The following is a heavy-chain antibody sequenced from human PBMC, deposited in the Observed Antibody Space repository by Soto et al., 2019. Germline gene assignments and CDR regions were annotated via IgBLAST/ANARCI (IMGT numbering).Heavy chain of an antibody. J-gene: IGHJ4*02. CDR2: ISGSGGRT. V-gene: IGHV3-23*01. Sequence: GGSLRLSCAASGFTFSDYAMSWVRQGPGKGLEWVSTISGSGGRTFYADSVKGRFTISRDNSKNTLSLQMNSLRAEDTAVYYCAKRPQIYDPGYYFDFWGQGTPVTVSS. CDR3: AKRPQIYDPGYYFDF. D-gene: IGHD5-12*01. CDR1: GFTFSDYA.